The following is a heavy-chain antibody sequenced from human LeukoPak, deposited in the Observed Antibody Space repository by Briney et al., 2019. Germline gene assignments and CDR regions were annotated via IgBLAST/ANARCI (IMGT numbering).Heavy chain of an antibody. D-gene: IGHD5-24*01. CDR3: ARVLDGYNLCYYYYYMDV. CDR2: IYYSGST. J-gene: IGHJ6*03. CDR1: GGSISSYY. Sequence: SETLSLTCTVSGGSISSYYWSWIRQPPGKGLEWIGYIYYSGSTNYNPSLKSRVTISVDTSKNQFSLKLSSVTAADTAVYYCARVLDGYNLCYYYYYMDVWGKGTTVTVSS. V-gene: IGHV4-59*01.